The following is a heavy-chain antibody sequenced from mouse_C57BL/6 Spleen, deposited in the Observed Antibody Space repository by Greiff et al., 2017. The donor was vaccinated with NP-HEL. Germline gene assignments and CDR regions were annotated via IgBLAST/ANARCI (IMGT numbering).Heavy chain of an antibody. J-gene: IGHJ2*01. Sequence: QVQLKESGPELVKPGASVKISCKASGYSFTSYYIHWVKQRPGQGLEWIGWIYPGSGNTKYNEKFKGKATLTADTSSSTAYMQLSSLTSEDSAVYYCARSSDPHYFDYWGQGTTLTVSS. CDR2: IYPGSGNT. D-gene: IGHD3-1*01. CDR1: GYSFTSYY. V-gene: IGHV1-66*01. CDR3: ARSSDPHYFDY.